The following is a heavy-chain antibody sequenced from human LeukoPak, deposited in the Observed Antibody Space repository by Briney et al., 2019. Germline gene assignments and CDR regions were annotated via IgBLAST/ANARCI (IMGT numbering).Heavy chain of an antibody. V-gene: IGHV3-21*01. Sequence: PGGSLRLSCAASGFTFFSYSMNWVRQAPGKGLEWVSSISSSSSSYIYYADSVKGRFTISRDNAKNSLYLQMNSLRAEDTAVYYCARWGVIAVFLLRDYYYYMDVWGKGTTVTISS. CDR3: ARWGVIAVFLLRDYYYYMDV. CDR1: GFTFFSYS. CDR2: ISSSSSSYI. J-gene: IGHJ6*03. D-gene: IGHD6-19*01.